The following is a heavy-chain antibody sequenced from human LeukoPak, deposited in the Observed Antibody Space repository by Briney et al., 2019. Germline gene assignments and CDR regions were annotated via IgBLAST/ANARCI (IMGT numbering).Heavy chain of an antibody. V-gene: IGHV4-31*03. J-gene: IGHJ4*02. Sequence: SETLSLTCTVSGGSISSGGYYWSWIRQHPGKGLEWIGYIYYSGSTYYNPSLKSRVTISVDTSKNQFSLKLSSVTAADTAVYYCARGGGGGYSSSAFDYWGQGTLVTASS. CDR2: IYYSGST. D-gene: IGHD3-22*01. CDR1: GGSISSGGYY. CDR3: ARGGGGGYSSSAFDY.